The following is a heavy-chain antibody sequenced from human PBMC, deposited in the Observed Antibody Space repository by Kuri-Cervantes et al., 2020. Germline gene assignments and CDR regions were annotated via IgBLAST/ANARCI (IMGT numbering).Heavy chain of an antibody. V-gene: IGHV4-39*07. Sequence: SQTLSLTCAVSGDSISNSNYYWGWIRQPPGKGLEWIGSIYHSGSTYYNPSLKSRVTISVNTSKNQFSLKLSSVTAADTAVYYCARRPSEYSSSWFFDYWGQGTLVTVSS. J-gene: IGHJ4*02. CDR2: IYHSGST. CDR1: GDSISNSNYY. D-gene: IGHD6-13*01. CDR3: ARRPSEYSSSWFFDY.